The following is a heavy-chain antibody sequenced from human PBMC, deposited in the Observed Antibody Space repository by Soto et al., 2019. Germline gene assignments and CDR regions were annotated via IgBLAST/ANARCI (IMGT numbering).Heavy chain of an antibody. J-gene: IGHJ4*02. CDR2: ISSSSSTI. CDR1: GFTFSSYS. V-gene: IGHV3-48*02. D-gene: IGHD6-19*01. Sequence: EVQLVESGGGLVQPGWSLRLSCAASGFTFSSYSMNWVRQAPGKRREWVSYISSSSSTIYYADSVKGRFTISRDNAKNSLYLQMNSLRDEDTAVYYCAREVAVKGGIFDDWGQGTLVTVSS. CDR3: AREVAVKGGIFDD.